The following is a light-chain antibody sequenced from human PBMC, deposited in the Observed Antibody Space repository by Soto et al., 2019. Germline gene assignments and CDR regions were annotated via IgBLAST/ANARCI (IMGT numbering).Light chain of an antibody. CDR3: QQSYSTPIT. Sequence: DIQRTQSPSSLSASVGDRVTITCRASQSISSYLNWYQQKPGKAPKLLIYAASSLQSGVPSRFSDSGSGTDFTLTISRLQTEDFATYYCQQSYSTPITFCQGTKVDI. CDR1: QSISSY. CDR2: AAS. J-gene: IGKJ1*01. V-gene: IGKV1-39*01.